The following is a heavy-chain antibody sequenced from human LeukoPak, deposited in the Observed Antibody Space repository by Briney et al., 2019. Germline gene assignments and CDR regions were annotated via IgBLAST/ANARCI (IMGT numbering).Heavy chain of an antibody. CDR3: ARVGATRWFDP. Sequence: SETLSLTCTVSGGSISSYYWGWIRQPPGKGLEWIGSIYHSGSTYYNPSLKSRVTISVDTSKNQFSLKLSSVTAADTAVYYCARVGATRWFDPWGQGTLVTVSS. CDR1: GGSISSYY. V-gene: IGHV4-38-2*02. J-gene: IGHJ5*02. CDR2: IYHSGST. D-gene: IGHD1-26*01.